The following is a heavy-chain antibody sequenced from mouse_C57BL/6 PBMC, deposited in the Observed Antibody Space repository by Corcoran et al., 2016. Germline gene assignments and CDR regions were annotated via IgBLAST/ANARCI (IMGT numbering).Heavy chain of an antibody. D-gene: IGHD2-5*01. CDR1: GYTFTDYN. CDR3: ARSRAYYSNYDAMDY. CDR2: INPNNGGT. J-gene: IGHJ4*01. V-gene: IGHV1-18*01. Sequence: EVQMQQSGPELVKPGASVKIPCKASGYTFTDYNMDWVKQSHGKSLEWIGDINPNNGGTIYNQKFKGKATLTVDKSSSTAYMELRSLTSEDTAVYYCARSRAYYSNYDAMDYWGQGTSVTVSS.